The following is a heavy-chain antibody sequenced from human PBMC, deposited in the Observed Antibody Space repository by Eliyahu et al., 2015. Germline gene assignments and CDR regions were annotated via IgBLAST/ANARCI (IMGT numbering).Heavy chain of an antibody. CDR2: IYYSGST. D-gene: IGHD3-22*01. V-gene: IGHV4-59*01. J-gene: IGHJ3*02. CDR1: GGSISSYY. Sequence: QVQLQESGPGLVKPSETLXLTCTVXGGSISSYYXSXIRXPPGKGLEWXGYIYYSGSTNYXPSLKSRVTISVDTSKNQFSLKLSSVTAADTAVYYCARVMSSGYHDAFDIWGQGTMVTVSS. CDR3: ARVMSSGYHDAFDI.